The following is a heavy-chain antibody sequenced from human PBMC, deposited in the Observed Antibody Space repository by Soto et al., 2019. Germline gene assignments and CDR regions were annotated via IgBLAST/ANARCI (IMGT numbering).Heavy chain of an antibody. CDR3: ARDYSSVWYFDY. Sequence: EVQLVESGGGLVQPGGSLRLSCAASGFTFSSYSMNWVRQAPGKGLEWVSYISSSSTTMYYADSVKGRFTISRDNAKNSLYLQMNSLRADDTAVYYCARDYSSVWYFDYWGQGTLVTVSS. V-gene: IGHV3-48*01. D-gene: IGHD6-25*01. CDR2: ISSSSTTM. CDR1: GFTFSSYS. J-gene: IGHJ4*02.